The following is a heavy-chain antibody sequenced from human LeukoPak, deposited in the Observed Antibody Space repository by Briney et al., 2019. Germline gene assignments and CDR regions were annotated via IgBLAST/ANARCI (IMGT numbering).Heavy chain of an antibody. CDR3: AREGDYDSSGYFDY. CDR1: GYTFTSYG. Sequence: GASVKVSCKASGYTFTSYGISWVRRAPGQGLEWMGWISAYNGNTNYAQKLQGRVTMTTDTSTSTAYMELRSLRSDDTAVYYCAREGDYDSSGYFDYWGQETLVTVSS. D-gene: IGHD3-22*01. CDR2: ISAYNGNT. V-gene: IGHV1-18*01. J-gene: IGHJ4*02.